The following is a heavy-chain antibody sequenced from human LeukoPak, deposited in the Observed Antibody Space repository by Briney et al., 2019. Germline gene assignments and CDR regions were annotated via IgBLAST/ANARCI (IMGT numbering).Heavy chain of an antibody. CDR1: GFTFINYA. V-gene: IGHV3-23*01. CDR2: ISGSGGIA. D-gene: IGHD3-22*01. Sequence: PGGFLRLSFGVPGFTFINYAVTWGRKAPGKGLGWVSAISGSGGIAYYADSVKCRFTLARDNSKNPLYLQMNSLRAEDTAVYYCAKKGYYDGSGYYMYYFDHWGQGTLVTVSS. J-gene: IGHJ4*02. CDR3: AKKGYYDGSGYYMYYFDH.